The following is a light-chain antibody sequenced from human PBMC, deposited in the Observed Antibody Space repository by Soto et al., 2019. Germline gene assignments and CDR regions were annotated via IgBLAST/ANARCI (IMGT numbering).Light chain of an antibody. CDR3: QQYRSYS. CDR1: QSISTW. J-gene: IGKJ1*01. Sequence: DIQMTQSPSTLTASVGDRVTITCRASQSISTWLAWYQQKPGKAPSLLIYGASSLKSGVPSRFSGSGSGTEFTLTISSLQPDDFATYYCQQYRSYSFGQGTKVDIK. CDR2: GAS. V-gene: IGKV1-5*01.